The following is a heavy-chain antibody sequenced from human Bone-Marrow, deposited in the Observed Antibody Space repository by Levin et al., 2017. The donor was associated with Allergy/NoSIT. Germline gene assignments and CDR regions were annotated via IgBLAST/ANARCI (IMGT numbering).Heavy chain of an antibody. J-gene: IGHJ6*02. Sequence: SETLSLTCTVSGGSISSYYWSWIRQPPGKGLEWIGYIYYSGSTNYNPSLKSRVTISVDTSKNQFSLKLSSVTAADTAVYYCARVVVGYCSSTSCYYYYGMDVWGQGTTVTVSS. CDR2: IYYSGST. CDR3: ARVVVGYCSSTSCYYYYGMDV. D-gene: IGHD2-2*01. V-gene: IGHV4-59*01. CDR1: GGSISSYY.